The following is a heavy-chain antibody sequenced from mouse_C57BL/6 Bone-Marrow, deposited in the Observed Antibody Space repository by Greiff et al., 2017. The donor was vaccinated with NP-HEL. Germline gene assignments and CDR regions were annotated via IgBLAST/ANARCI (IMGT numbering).Heavy chain of an antibody. V-gene: IGHV1-76*01. CDR2: IYPGSGNT. D-gene: IGHD1-1*01. J-gene: IGHJ2*01. CDR3: ARDYGSIYYFDY. CDR1: GYTFTDYY. Sequence: QVQLQQSGAELVRPGASVKLSCKASGYTFTDYYINWVKQRPGQGLEWIARIYPGSGNTYYNEKFKGKATLTAEKSSSTAYMQLSSLTSEDSAVYFCARDYGSIYYFDYWGQGTTLTVSS.